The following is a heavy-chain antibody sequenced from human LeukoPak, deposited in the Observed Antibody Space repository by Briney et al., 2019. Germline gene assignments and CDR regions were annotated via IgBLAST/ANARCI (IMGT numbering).Heavy chain of an antibody. CDR3: ARELKYYGSGSYYIY. D-gene: IGHD3-10*01. Sequence: PSETLSLTCTVSGYSISSGYYWGWIRQPPGKGLEWIGSIYHCGSTYYNPSLKSRVTISVDTSKNQFSLKLSSVTAADTAVYYCARELKYYGSGSYYIYWGQGTLVTVSS. J-gene: IGHJ4*02. CDR1: GYSISSGYY. CDR2: IYHCGST. V-gene: IGHV4-38-2*02.